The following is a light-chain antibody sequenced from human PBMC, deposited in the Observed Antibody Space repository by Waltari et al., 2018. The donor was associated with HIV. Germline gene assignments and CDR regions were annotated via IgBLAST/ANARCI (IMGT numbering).Light chain of an antibody. Sequence: EIVMTQSPATLSVSPGERATISCRASQSVSSNLAWYQQKPGQAPRRLIYGASTRATGIPARFSGSGSGTEFTLTISSLQSEDFAVYYCQQYNNWPRTFGQGTKVEIK. V-gene: IGKV3-15*01. CDR1: QSVSSN. CDR3: QQYNNWPRT. J-gene: IGKJ1*01. CDR2: GAS.